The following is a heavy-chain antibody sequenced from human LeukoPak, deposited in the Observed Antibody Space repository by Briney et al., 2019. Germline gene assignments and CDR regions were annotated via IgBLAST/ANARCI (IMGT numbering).Heavy chain of an antibody. CDR2: IYYSGST. CDR3: ARQPLNYYDSSGYYPGYFQH. Sequence: PETLSLTCTVSGGSISSYYWSWIRQPPGKGLEWIGYIYYSGSTNYNPSLKSRVTISVDTSKNQFSLKLSSVTAADTAAYYCARQPLNYYDSSGYYPGYFQHWGQGTLVTVSS. CDR1: GGSISSYY. D-gene: IGHD3-22*01. V-gene: IGHV4-59*08. J-gene: IGHJ1*01.